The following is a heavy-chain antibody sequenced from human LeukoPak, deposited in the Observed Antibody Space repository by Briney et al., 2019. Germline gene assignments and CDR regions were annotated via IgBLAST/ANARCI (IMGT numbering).Heavy chain of an antibody. D-gene: IGHD2-2*02. CDR1: GYTFRSYG. CDR2: ISAYNGNT. Sequence: ASVKVSCKASGYTFRSYGISWVRQAPGQGLEWMRWISAYNGNTNYAQNLQGRDTMTTDTSTSTAYMELRSLRSDDTAVYYCARDPVGYCSSSSCYTGGDFDYWGQGTLVTVSS. V-gene: IGHV1-18*01. CDR3: ARDPVGYCSSSSCYTGGDFDY. J-gene: IGHJ4*02.